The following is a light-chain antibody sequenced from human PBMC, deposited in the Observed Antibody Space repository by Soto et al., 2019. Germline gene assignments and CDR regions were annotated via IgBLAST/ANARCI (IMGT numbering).Light chain of an antibody. CDR1: SSDVGSYKF. CDR2: EGS. V-gene: IGLV2-23*03. J-gene: IGLJ2*01. CDR3: CSYAGGSNV. Sequence: QSALTQPASVSGSPGQSITISCTGTSSDVGSYKFVSWYQQYPGKAPKLMIYEGSKRPSGVSDRFSGSKSGNTASLTISGLQAEEEADYFCCSYAGGSNVFGDGTKLTVL.